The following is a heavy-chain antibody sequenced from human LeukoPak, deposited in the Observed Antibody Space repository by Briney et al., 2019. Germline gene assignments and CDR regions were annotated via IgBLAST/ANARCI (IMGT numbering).Heavy chain of an antibody. V-gene: IGHV3-23*01. Sequence: GGSLRLSCLTSGFTLSTNAMSWVRQAPGKGLEWISGISGSGASTYYADSVKGRFTISRDDSRNTLYLQMNSLRGDDTAVYYCAKDLRPNYGDYLFDYWGQGTLVTVSS. CDR3: AKDLRPNYGDYLFDY. J-gene: IGHJ4*02. D-gene: IGHD4-17*01. CDR1: GFTLSTNA. CDR2: ISGSGAST.